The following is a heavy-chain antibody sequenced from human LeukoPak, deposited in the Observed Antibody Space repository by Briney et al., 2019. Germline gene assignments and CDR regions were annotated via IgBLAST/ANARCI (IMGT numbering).Heavy chain of an antibody. CDR3: ARDFFLGYCSSTSCNPGDY. Sequence: GASVKVSCKASGYTFTGYYMHWVRQAPGQGLEGMVWINPNSGGTNYAQKFQGRVTMTRDTSISTAYMELSRLRSDDTAVYYCARDFFLGYCSSTSCNPGDYWGQGTLVTVSS. J-gene: IGHJ4*02. D-gene: IGHD2-2*01. CDR1: GYTFTGYY. CDR2: INPNSGGT. V-gene: IGHV1-2*02.